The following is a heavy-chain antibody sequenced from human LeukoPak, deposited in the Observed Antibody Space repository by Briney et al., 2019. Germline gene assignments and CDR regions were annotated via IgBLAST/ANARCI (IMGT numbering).Heavy chain of an antibody. CDR1: EFTFSSYA. V-gene: IGHV3-30*07. CDR3: ARDNPPQYSSVPAPKKNWFDP. D-gene: IGHD6-25*01. CDR2: ISYDGGNK. Sequence: GGSLRLSCAASEFTFSSYAMHWVRQAPGKGLQWVALISYDGGNKYYADSVKGRFTISRDNAKNSLYLQMNSLRAEDTAVYYCARDNPPQYSSVPAPKKNWFDPWGQGTLVTVSS. J-gene: IGHJ5*02.